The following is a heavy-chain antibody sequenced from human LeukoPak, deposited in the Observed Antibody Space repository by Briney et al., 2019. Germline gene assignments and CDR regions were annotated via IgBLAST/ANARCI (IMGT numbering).Heavy chain of an antibody. CDR3: ARAVDGWLHNNLFDY. J-gene: IGHJ4*02. V-gene: IGHV3-48*01. D-gene: IGHD5-24*01. Sequence: GGSLRLSCAASGFTFSSYSMNWVRQAPGKGLEWVSYISSSSSTIYYADSVKGRFTISRDNAKNSLYLQMNSLRAEDTAVYYCARAVDGWLHNNLFDYWGQGTLVTVSS. CDR2: ISSSSSTI. CDR1: GFTFSSYS.